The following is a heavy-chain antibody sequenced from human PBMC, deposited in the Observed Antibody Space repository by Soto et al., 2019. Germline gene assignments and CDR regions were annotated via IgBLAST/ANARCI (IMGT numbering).Heavy chain of an antibody. CDR1: GFTFSSYS. CDR2: ISDSSSTI. CDR3: ATFGGWPYFDY. V-gene: IGHV3-48*01. Sequence: EVQLVESGGGLVQPGGSLRLSCAASGFTFSSYSMKWVRQAPGKGLEWVSYISDSSSTIYHADSVKGRFTISRDNAKNSLYLQMNSLRAEDTAVYYCATFGGWPYFDYWGQGTLVTVSS. J-gene: IGHJ4*02. D-gene: IGHD3-10*01.